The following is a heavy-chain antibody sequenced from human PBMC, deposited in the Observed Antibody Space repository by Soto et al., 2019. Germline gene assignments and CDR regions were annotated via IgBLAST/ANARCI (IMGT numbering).Heavy chain of an antibody. CDR1: GGYISSYY. CDR2: IYYSGST. V-gene: IGHV4-59*08. J-gene: IGHJ4*02. CDR3: ASQGY. Sequence: VQLQESGPGLVKPSETLSLTCTVSGGYISSYYWSWIRQPPGKGLEWIGYIYYSGSTNYNPSLKSRVTISVDTSKNQFSLKLSSVTAADTAVYYCASQGYWGQGTLVTVSS.